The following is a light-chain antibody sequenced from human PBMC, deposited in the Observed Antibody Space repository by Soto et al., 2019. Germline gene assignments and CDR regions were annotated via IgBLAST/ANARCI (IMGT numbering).Light chain of an antibody. CDR3: QSYDISLSGV. CDR1: SSNIGAGYD. J-gene: IGLJ1*01. CDR2: GNI. V-gene: IGLV1-40*01. Sequence: QSVLTQPPSVSGAPGQRVTISCTGSSSNIGAGYDVHWYQQLPGTAPKLLIDGNINRPSGLPDRFSGSKSGTSASLPITGLQPEDEADYYWQSYDISLSGVFGTWTKLTV.